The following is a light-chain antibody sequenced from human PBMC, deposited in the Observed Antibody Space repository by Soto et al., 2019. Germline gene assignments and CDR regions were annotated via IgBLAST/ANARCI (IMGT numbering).Light chain of an antibody. CDR1: QSLTSDY. V-gene: IGKV3-20*01. CDR2: GAS. CDR3: QQSGRP. Sequence: ESGFTQAPVTPSLSPGERATPSCRASQSLTSDYLAWYQQKPGQTLRLLIHGASSRATGIPDRFSGSGSGTDFTLTISRLEPEDSAVYYCQQSGRPFGQGTKVDIK. J-gene: IGKJ1*01.